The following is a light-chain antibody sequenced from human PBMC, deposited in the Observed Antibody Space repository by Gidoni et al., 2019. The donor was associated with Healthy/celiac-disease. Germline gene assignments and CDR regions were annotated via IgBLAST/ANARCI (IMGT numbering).Light chain of an antibody. V-gene: IGKV4-1*01. J-gene: IGKJ3*01. Sequence: DIVMTQSPDSLAVSLGERATINCKSSQSVLYSSNNKNYLAWYQQKPGQPPKLLIYWASTRESGVPDRFSGSGSGTDFTLTISSLQAEDVAVYYCQQYYSQLPGTFGPGTKVDIK. CDR3: QQYYSQLPGT. CDR1: QSVLYSSNNKNY. CDR2: WAS.